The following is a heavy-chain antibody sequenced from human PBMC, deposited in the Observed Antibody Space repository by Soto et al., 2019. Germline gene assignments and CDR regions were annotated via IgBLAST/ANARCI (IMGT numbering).Heavy chain of an antibody. CDR3: ARSAITIFGVDAVYYYYMDV. J-gene: IGHJ6*03. Sequence: PGGSLRLSCAASGFTFSSYSMNWVRQAPGKGLEWVSSISSSSSYIYYADSVKGRFTISRDNAKNSLYLQMNSLRAEDTAVYYCARSAITIFGVDAVYYYYMDVWGKGTTVTVSS. CDR1: GFTFSSYS. CDR2: ISSSSSYI. V-gene: IGHV3-21*01. D-gene: IGHD3-3*01.